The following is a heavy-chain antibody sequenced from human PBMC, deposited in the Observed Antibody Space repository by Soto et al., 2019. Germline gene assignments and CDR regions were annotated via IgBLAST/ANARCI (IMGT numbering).Heavy chain of an antibody. J-gene: IGHJ6*02. Sequence: QVQLVQSGAEVKKPGSSVKVSCKASGGTFSSYTISWVRQAPGQGLEWMGRIIPILGIANYAQKFQGRVTITADKSTSTAYMELSSLRSEDTAVYYCARLVVPAARRYYYYGIDVWGQGTTVTVSS. D-gene: IGHD2-2*01. CDR1: GGTFSSYT. CDR2: IIPILGIA. CDR3: ARLVVPAARRYYYYGIDV. V-gene: IGHV1-69*02.